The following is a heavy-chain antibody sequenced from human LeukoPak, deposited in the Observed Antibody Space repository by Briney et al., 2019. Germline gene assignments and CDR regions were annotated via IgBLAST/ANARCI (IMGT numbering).Heavy chain of an antibody. CDR2: INAYNGNT. CDR3: ARDFPNCSSTSCYVDP. V-gene: IGHV1-18*01. J-gene: IGHJ5*02. D-gene: IGHD2-2*01. CDR1: GYTFTNYG. Sequence: ASVKVSCKASGYTFTNYGITWVRQAPGQGLEWMGWINAYNGNTNYAQKLQGRVTMTTDTSTSTAYMELRSLISDDTAVYYCARDFPNCSSTSCYVDPWGQGTLFTVSS.